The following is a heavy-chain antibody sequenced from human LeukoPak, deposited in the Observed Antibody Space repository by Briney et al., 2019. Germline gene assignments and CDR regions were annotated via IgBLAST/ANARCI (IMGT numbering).Heavy chain of an antibody. Sequence: ASVKVSCKTSGYTLTSDAMNWVRQAPREGLEWMGWVTTNTGNPTYAQGFTGRFVFSLDASVSTAYLQISNLKAEDTAVYYCARGARWGQQKVIIYGMDIWGQGTTVTVSS. CDR1: GYTLTSDA. V-gene: IGHV7-4-1*02. CDR3: ARGARWGQQKVIIYGMDI. J-gene: IGHJ6*02. CDR2: VTTNTGNP. D-gene: IGHD6-13*01.